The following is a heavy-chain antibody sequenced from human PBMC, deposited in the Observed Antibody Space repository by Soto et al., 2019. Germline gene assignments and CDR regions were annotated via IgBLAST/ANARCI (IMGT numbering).Heavy chain of an antibody. Sequence: TLSLTCAVYGGSFSGDYWSWIRQPPGKGLEWIGEINHSGSTNYNPSLKSRVTISVDTSKNQFSLKLSSVTAADTAVYYCAILRYCSGGSCYSDFSYWGQGTLVTVSS. V-gene: IGHV4-34*01. CDR3: AILRYCSGGSCYSDFSY. J-gene: IGHJ4*02. CDR2: INHSGST. D-gene: IGHD2-15*01. CDR1: GGSFSGDY.